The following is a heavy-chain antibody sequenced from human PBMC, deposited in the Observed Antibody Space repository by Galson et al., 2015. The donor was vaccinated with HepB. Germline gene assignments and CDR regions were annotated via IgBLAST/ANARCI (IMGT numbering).Heavy chain of an antibody. CDR1: GYTLTELS. CDR2: FDPEDGET. CDR3: ATDRAPVAVAGTGVPISAFDI. Sequence: SVKVSCKVSGYTLTELSMHWVRQAPGKGLEWMGGFDPEDGETIYAQKFQGRVTMTEDTSTDTAYMELSSLRSEDTAVYYCATDRAPVAVAGTGVPISAFDIWGQGTMVTVSS. V-gene: IGHV1-24*01. D-gene: IGHD6-19*01. J-gene: IGHJ3*02.